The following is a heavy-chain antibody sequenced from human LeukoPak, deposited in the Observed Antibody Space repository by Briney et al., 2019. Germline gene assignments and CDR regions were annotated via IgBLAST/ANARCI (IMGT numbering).Heavy chain of an antibody. D-gene: IGHD1-26*01. CDR1: GFTFRSYS. CDR2: ISSSRSYI. J-gene: IGHJ3*02. V-gene: IGHV3-21*01. CDR3: ARDNPYSESLAADDAFDI. Sequence: GGSLTLSSAASGFTFRSYSMNWVRQAPGKGLEWVSSISSSRSYINYADSVKGRFTISRDNAENSLYLQMNSLRAEDTAVYYCARDNPYSESLAADDAFDIWGQGTTVTVSS.